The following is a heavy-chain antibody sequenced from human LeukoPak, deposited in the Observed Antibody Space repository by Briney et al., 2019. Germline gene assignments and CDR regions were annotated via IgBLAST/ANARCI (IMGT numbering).Heavy chain of an antibody. Sequence: GESLKISCKGSGYSFTSYWIGWVRQMPGKGLEWMGIIYPGDSDTRYSPSFQGQVTISADKSISTAYLQWSSLKASNTAMYYCARQLRYYYDSSGYNHDAFDIWGQGTMVTVSS. CDR2: IYPGDSDT. J-gene: IGHJ3*02. CDR3: ARQLRYYYDSSGYNHDAFDI. D-gene: IGHD3-22*01. CDR1: GYSFTSYW. V-gene: IGHV5-51*01.